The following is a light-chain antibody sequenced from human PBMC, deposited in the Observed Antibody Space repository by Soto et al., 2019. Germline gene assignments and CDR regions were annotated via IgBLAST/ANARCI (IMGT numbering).Light chain of an antibody. V-gene: IGKV3-20*01. CDR1: QSVSSSY. J-gene: IGKJ1*01. Sequence: EIVLTQSPGTLSLSPGERATLFCRASQSVSSSYLAWYQQKPGQTPRLLIHGASSRATGIPDRFSGSGSGTDFTLMISRLEPEDFAVYYCQQYGSSPATLGQGTKLEIK. CDR2: GAS. CDR3: QQYGSSPAT.